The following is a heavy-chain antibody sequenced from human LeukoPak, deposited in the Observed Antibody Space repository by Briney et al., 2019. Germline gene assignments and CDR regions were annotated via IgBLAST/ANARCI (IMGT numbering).Heavy chain of an antibody. Sequence: GGSLRLSCAASAFTFSNAWINWVRQAPGKGLEWVGRIKSKVHGGTLEYAAPVKGRFTISRDDSENTLHLQMSSLTSEDTAVYYCATDRDATHLNYWGQGTLVTVSS. D-gene: IGHD5-24*01. CDR1: AFTFSNAW. J-gene: IGHJ4*02. V-gene: IGHV3-15*01. CDR2: IKSKVHGGTL. CDR3: ATDRDATHLNY.